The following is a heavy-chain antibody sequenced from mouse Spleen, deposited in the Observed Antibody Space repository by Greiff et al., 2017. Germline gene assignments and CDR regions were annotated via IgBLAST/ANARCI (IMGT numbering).Heavy chain of an antibody. V-gene: IGHV5-17*01. CDR2: ISSGSSTI. CDR3: ARMDY. CDR1: GFPFSDFG. Sequence: EVKLVESGGGLVKPGGSLKLSCAASGFPFSDFGLHWVRQAPEKGLEWVAYISSGSSTIYYADTVKGRFTISRDNAKNTLFLQMTSLRSEDTAMYYCARMDYWGQGTSVTVSS. J-gene: IGHJ4*01.